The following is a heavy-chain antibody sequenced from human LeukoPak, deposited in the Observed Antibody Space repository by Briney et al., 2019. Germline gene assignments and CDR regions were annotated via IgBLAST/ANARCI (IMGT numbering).Heavy chain of an antibody. Sequence: PSETLSLTCTVSGGSISSNGYYWGWIRQPPGKGLEWIGSFYYTGSTFYRPSLKSRVTISVDRSKNQFSLKLSSVAAADTAVYYCARNRDGYNSFDYWGQGTLVTVSS. CDR3: ARNRDGYNSFDY. D-gene: IGHD5-24*01. J-gene: IGHJ4*02. CDR2: FYYTGST. CDR1: GGSISSNGYY. V-gene: IGHV4-39*07.